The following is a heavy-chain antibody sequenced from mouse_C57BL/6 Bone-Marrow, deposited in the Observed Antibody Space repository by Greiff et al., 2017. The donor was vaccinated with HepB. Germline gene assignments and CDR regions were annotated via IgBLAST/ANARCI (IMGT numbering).Heavy chain of an antibody. CDR2: IHPNSGST. Sequence: QVQLQQPGAELVKPGASVKLSCKASGYTFTSYWMHWVKQRPGQGLEWIGMIHPNSGSTNYNEKFKSKATLTVDKSSSTAYMQLSSLTSEDSAVYYCARTTVVARDAMDYWGKGTSVTVSS. V-gene: IGHV1-64*01. D-gene: IGHD1-1*01. CDR1: GYTFTSYW. CDR3: ARTTVVARDAMDY. J-gene: IGHJ4*01.